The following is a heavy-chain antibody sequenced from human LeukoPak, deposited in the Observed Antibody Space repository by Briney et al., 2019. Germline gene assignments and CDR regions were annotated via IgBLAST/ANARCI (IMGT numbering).Heavy chain of an antibody. V-gene: IGHV3-23*01. Sequence: GGSLRLSCAASGFTFSSYSMNWVRQAPGKGLEWVSAITAGGGSTYYADSMKGRFTISRDNSRNTLYLQMNSLRAEDTAVYYCAKEYDGYWGQGTLVTVSS. CDR3: AKEYDGY. J-gene: IGHJ4*02. D-gene: IGHD2-8*01. CDR1: GFTFSSYS. CDR2: ITAGGGST.